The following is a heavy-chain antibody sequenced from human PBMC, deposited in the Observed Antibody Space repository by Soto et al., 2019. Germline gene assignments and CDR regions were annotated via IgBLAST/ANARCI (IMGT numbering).Heavy chain of an antibody. CDR2: IYQSGST. CDR3: ATQNQGSYNFDH. Sequence: PSDTLSLTCAVSGGSIDNNNYWSWVRLSPGKGLEWIGEIYQSGSTSYSPSLKSRVIISLDKSKKEFSLRLNSVSGAVTAVYYCATQNQGSYNFDHWVQGHPVTVSS. D-gene: IGHD3-10*01. V-gene: IGHV4-4*02. CDR1: GGSIDNNNY. J-gene: IGHJ4*02.